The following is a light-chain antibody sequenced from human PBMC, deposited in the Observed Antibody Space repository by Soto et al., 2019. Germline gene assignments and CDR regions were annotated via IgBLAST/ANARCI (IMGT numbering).Light chain of an antibody. Sequence: QLVLTQSPSASASLGASVKLTCTLSSGHSSYAIAWHQQQPEKGPRYLMKLNSDGSHSKGDGIPDRFSGSSSGAERYLTISSLQSEDEADYYCQNWGTGMGVFGGGTKLTVL. J-gene: IGLJ3*02. CDR2: LNSDGSH. CDR1: SGHSSYA. CDR3: QNWGTGMGV. V-gene: IGLV4-69*01.